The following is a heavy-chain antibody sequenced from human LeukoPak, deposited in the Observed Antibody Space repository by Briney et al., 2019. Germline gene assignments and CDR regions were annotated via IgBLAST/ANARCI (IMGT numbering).Heavy chain of an antibody. Sequence: ASVKVSCKASGGTFSSYAVSWVRQAPGQGLEWMGGIIPIFGTPKYAQKFQGRITITADESTSTAYMELSSLRSEDTAVYYCAREYSSGWYPLDDEGYMDVWGKGTTITISS. CDR2: IIPIFGTP. D-gene: IGHD6-19*01. V-gene: IGHV1-69*13. J-gene: IGHJ6*03. CDR3: AREYSSGWYPLDDEGYMDV. CDR1: GGTFSSYA.